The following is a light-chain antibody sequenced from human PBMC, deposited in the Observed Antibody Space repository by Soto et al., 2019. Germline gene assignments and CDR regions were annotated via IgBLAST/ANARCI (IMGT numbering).Light chain of an antibody. CDR1: QSVSSY. CDR3: QQYGSSPT. Sequence: EIVLTQSPATLSLSPGERATLFCRASQSVSSYFAWYQQKPGQAPNLLIYDASNRATGIPARFSGSGSGTDFTLTISRLEPEDFAVYYCQQYGSSPTFGQGTRLEIK. V-gene: IGKV3-11*01. CDR2: DAS. J-gene: IGKJ5*01.